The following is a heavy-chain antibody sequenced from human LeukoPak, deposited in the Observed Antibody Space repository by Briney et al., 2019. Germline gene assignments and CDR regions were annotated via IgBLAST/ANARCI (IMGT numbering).Heavy chain of an antibody. CDR1: GGSISSSSHY. D-gene: IGHD5-18*01. CDR2: MSSSGTT. V-gene: IGHV4-39*01. J-gene: IGHJ4*02. Sequence: SETLSLTCTVSGGSISSSSHYWGWIRQPPGKGLEWIASMSSSGTTYYKPSLKSRVTISLDTSTNQISLHLSCMSAADTAVYFCVRSGYSFLVDSWGQGTLVTVSS. CDR3: VRSGYSFLVDS.